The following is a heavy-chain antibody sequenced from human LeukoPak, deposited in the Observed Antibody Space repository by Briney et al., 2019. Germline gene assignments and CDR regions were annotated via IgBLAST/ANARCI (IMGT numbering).Heavy chain of an antibody. CDR3: ARVTYYYDSSGYYYHHAFDI. Sequence: GASLQISCKGSGYRFTSYWIGWVRPLPGKGLEWMGIIYPGDSDTRYSPSFQGQVTISADKSISTAYLQWSSLKASDTAMYYCARVTYYYDSSGYYYHHAFDIWGQGTMVTVSS. CDR1: GYRFTSYW. V-gene: IGHV5-51*01. CDR2: IYPGDSDT. D-gene: IGHD3-22*01. J-gene: IGHJ3*02.